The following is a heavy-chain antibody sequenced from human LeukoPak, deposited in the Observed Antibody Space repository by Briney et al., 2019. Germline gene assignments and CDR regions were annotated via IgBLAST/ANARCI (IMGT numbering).Heavy chain of an antibody. Sequence: SVKVSCEASRGTFSSYTISWVRQAPGQGLEWMGRIIPILGIANYAQKFQGRVTITADKSTSTAYMELSSLRSEDTAVHYCARDPAGAAGETLFDYWGQGTLVTV. CDR1: RGTFSSYT. CDR2: IIPILGIA. V-gene: IGHV1-69*04. D-gene: IGHD1-26*01. J-gene: IGHJ4*02. CDR3: ARDPAGAAGETLFDY.